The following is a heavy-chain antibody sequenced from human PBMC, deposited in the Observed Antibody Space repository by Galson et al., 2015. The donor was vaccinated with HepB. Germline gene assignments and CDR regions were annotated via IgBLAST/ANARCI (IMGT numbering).Heavy chain of an antibody. V-gene: IGHV1-3*01. D-gene: IGHD6-13*01. J-gene: IGHJ4*02. CDR1: GYTLTSYA. CDR3: ARIAAAGTWIDH. Sequence: SVKVSCKASGYTLTSYAMNWVRQAPGQRLEWMGWILAGNGNTKYSQKFQGRVTITRDTSASTAYMEVSSLKSEDTAVYYCARIAAAGTWIDHWGQGTLVTVSS. CDR2: ILAGNGNT.